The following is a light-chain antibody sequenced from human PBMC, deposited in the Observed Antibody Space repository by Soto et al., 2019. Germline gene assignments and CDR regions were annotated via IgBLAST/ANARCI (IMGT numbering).Light chain of an antibody. CDR3: QTWVTGIHI. CDR2: LTSDGSH. J-gene: IGLJ2*01. CDR1: SGHINYA. V-gene: IGLV4-69*01. Sequence: QLVLTQSPSASASLGASVKLTCTLSSGHINYAIAWHQQQPEKGPRFLMKLTSDGSHSKGDGIPDRFSGSSSGAERYLTISTLQSEDEADYYCQTWVTGIHIFGGGTKLTVL.